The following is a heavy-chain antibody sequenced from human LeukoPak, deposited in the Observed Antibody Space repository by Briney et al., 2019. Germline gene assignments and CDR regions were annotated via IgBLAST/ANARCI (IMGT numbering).Heavy chain of an antibody. CDR3: ARVGLLQTPDP. Sequence: SSETLSLTCTVSGGSISSYYWSWIRQPPGKGLEWIGYIYYSGSTNYNPSLKSRVTISVDTSKNQFSLKLSSVTAADTAVYYCARVGLLQTPDPWGQGTLVTVSS. J-gene: IGHJ5*02. D-gene: IGHD2-15*01. CDR2: IYYSGST. CDR1: GGSISSYY. V-gene: IGHV4-59*08.